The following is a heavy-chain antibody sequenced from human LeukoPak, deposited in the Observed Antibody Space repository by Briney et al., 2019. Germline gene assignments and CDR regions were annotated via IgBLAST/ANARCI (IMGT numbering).Heavy chain of an antibody. J-gene: IGHJ3*02. D-gene: IGHD3-9*01. Sequence: GGSLRLSCAASRFIFSTYWMHWVRQAPGKGLVWVSRINSDGSSTSYADSVKGRFTISRDNAKNTLYLQMNSLRAEDTAVYYCAREDYDILTGYIDAFDIWGQGTMVTVSS. V-gene: IGHV3-74*01. CDR1: RFIFSTYW. CDR3: AREDYDILTGYIDAFDI. CDR2: INSDGSST.